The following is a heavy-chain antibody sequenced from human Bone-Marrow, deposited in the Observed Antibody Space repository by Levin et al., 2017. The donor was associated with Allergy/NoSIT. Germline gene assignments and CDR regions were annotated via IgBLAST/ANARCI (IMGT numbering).Heavy chain of an antibody. D-gene: IGHD1-26*01. Sequence: GASVKVSCKGSGYSFTSYWIGWVRQLPGKGLEWMGIIYPGDSDTRYSPSFQGQVTISADKSISTAYLQWSSLKASDTAMYYCARSGGGATSAFDIWGQGTMVTVSS. CDR1: GYSFTSYW. V-gene: IGHV5-51*01. CDR2: IYPGDSDT. CDR3: ARSGGGATSAFDI. J-gene: IGHJ3*02.